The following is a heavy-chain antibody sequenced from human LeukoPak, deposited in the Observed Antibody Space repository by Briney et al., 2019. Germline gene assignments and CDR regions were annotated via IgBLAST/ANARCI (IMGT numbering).Heavy chain of an antibody. V-gene: IGHV3-23*01. J-gene: IGHJ4*02. CDR1: GLTFSTYV. CDR2: ISGGGGTI. CDR3: TRAFSSTNCYSCYFDY. Sequence: GGSLRLSCAASGLTFSTYVMSWVRQAPGKGLEWVSSISGGGGTIFYTDSVKGRFSISRDNFKNTLYLQMNSLKTEDTAVYYCTRAFSSTNCYSCYFDYWGQGTLVTVSS. D-gene: IGHD2-2*01.